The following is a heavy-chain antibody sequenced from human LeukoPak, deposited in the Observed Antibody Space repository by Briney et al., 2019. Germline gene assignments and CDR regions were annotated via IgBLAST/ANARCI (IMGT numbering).Heavy chain of an antibody. V-gene: IGHV3-7*03. CDR3: ASPSNYGDYGGNAFDI. CDR2: IKHDGNEK. CDR1: GFTFSDYW. D-gene: IGHD4-17*01. J-gene: IGHJ3*02. Sequence: GGSLRLSCAASGFTFSDYWMSWVRQAPGKGLEWVANIKHDGNEKFYVDTVKGRFIISRDNSKNTLYLQMNSLRAEDTAVYYCASPSNYGDYGGNAFDIWGQGTMVTVSS.